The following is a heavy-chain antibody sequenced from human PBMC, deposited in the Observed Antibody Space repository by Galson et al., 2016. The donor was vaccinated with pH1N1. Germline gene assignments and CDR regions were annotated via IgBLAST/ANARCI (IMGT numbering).Heavy chain of an antibody. CDR2: INPNTGVT. V-gene: IGHV1-2*04. J-gene: IGHJ5*02. Sequence: SVKVSCKASGYTFTAYYIHWVRQAPGQGLEWMGCINPNTGVTKYAQKFQGWVTMTRDTSISTANMELNRLRSNDTAVYYCARVRYSGSPSWLDPWGQGTLVTVSS. CDR1: GYTFTAYY. CDR3: ARVRYSGSPSWLDP. D-gene: IGHD1-26*01.